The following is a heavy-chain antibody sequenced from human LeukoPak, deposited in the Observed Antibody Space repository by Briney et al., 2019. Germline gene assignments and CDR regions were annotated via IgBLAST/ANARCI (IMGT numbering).Heavy chain of an antibody. V-gene: IGHV3-30*04. CDR3: ARGPAAAGFFDY. J-gene: IGHJ4*02. Sequence: GGSLRLSCAASGFTFSSYAMHWVRQAPGKGLEWVAVISNDGSNKYSPDSVKGRFTISRDNSKNTLYLQMDSLRPEDTAVYYCARGPAAAGFFDYWGQGTQVTVSS. CDR2: ISNDGSNK. D-gene: IGHD6-13*01. CDR1: GFTFSSYA.